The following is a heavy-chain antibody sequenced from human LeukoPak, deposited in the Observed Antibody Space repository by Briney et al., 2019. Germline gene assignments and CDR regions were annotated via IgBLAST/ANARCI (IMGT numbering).Heavy chain of an antibody. CDR1: SSNYW. D-gene: IGHD6-13*01. V-gene: IGHV4-34*01. CDR3: ASGGFREGIAYYGMDV. CDR2: INHSGST. J-gene: IGHJ6*02. Sequence: SSNYWMHWVRQPRGKGLEWIGEINHSGSTNYNPSLKSRVTISVDTSKNQFSLKLSSVTAADTAVYYCASGGFREGIAYYGMDVWGQGTTVTVSS.